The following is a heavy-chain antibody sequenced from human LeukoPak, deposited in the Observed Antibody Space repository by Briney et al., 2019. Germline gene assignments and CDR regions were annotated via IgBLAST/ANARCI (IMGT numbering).Heavy chain of an antibody. Sequence: PSETLSLTCTVSGGSISSYYWRWIRQPPGKGLEWVGYIYYSGSTNYNPSLKSRVTISVDTSKNQFSLKLSSVTAADTAVYYCARVRPGGSGYLSPGYYFDYWGQGTLVTVSS. V-gene: IGHV4-59*01. CDR3: ARVRPGGSGYLSPGYYFDY. D-gene: IGHD3-22*01. CDR1: GGSISSYY. CDR2: IYYSGST. J-gene: IGHJ4*02.